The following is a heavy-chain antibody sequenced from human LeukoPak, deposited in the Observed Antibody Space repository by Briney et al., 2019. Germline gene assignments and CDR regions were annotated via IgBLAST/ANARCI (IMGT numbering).Heavy chain of an antibody. CDR3: ASGTYDFWSGYDGEDWFDP. CDR1: GYTFTGYY. J-gene: IGHJ5*02. V-gene: IGHV1-2*02. Sequence: ASVKVSCKASGYTFTGYYMHWVRQAPGQGLEWMGWINPNSGGTNYAQKFQGRVTMTRDTSISTAYMELSRLRSDDTAVYYCASGTYDFWSGYDGEDWFDPWGQGTLVTVSS. D-gene: IGHD3-3*01. CDR2: INPNSGGT.